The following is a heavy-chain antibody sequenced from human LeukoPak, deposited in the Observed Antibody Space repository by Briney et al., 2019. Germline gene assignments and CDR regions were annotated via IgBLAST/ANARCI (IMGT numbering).Heavy chain of an antibody. CDR3: AREADIVVVPAAMTFDC. Sequence: ASVKVSCKAAGYSFTSYYMHWVRQAPGQGPEWMGIINPSGGSTSYAQKFQGRVTMTRDTSTSTVYMELSSLRSEDTAVYYCAREADIVVVPAAMTFDCWGQGTLVTVSS. D-gene: IGHD2-2*01. J-gene: IGHJ4*02. V-gene: IGHV1-46*01. CDR2: INPSGGST. CDR1: GYSFTSYY.